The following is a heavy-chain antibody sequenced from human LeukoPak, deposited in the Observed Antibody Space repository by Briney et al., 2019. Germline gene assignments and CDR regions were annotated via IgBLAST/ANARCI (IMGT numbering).Heavy chain of an antibody. CDR3: ARGTDQQI. CDR1: GYSISSGYD. Sequence: ETLSLTCTVSGYSISSGYDWGWMRQAPGKGLEWVSSISSSSSYIYYADSVKGRFTISRDNAKNSLYLQMNSLRAEDTAVYYCARGTDQQIWGQGTLVTVSS. CDR2: ISSSSSYI. D-gene: IGHD2-2*01. V-gene: IGHV3-21*01. J-gene: IGHJ4*02.